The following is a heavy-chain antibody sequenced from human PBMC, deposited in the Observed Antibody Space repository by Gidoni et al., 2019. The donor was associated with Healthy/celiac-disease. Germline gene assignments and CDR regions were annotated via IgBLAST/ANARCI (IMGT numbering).Heavy chain of an antibody. CDR2: IYYSEST. CDR3: ARHTYYYDSSGYYYAGYFDY. V-gene: IGHV4-39*01. Sequence: QLQLQESGPGLVKPSETLSLTCTASGGSISSNSYYWGWIRQPPGKGLEWIGSIYYSESTYYNPSLKSRVTISVDTSKNQFSLKLSSVTAADTAVYYCARHTYYYDSSGYYYAGYFDYWGQGTLVTVSS. CDR1: GGSISSNSYY. D-gene: IGHD3-22*01. J-gene: IGHJ4*02.